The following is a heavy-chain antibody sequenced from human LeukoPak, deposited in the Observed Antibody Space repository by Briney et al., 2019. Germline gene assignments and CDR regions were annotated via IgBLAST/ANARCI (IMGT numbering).Heavy chain of an antibody. J-gene: IGHJ1*01. CDR1: GGTFSSYA. CDR2: IIPIFGTA. CDR3: ARSNYYDSRVAEYFQH. V-gene: IGHV1-69*06. Sequence: ASVKVSCKASGGTFSSYAISWVRQAPGQGLEWMGGIIPIFGTANYAQKFQGRVTITADKSTSTAYMELSSLRSEDTAVYYCARSNYYDSRVAEYFQHWGQGTLVTVSS. D-gene: IGHD3-22*01.